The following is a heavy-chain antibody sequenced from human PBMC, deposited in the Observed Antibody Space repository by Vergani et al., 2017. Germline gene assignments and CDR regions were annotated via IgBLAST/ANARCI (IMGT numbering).Heavy chain of an antibody. Sequence: QLQLQQSGPGLVTPSETLFLTCTVSADSISSGSYYWGWIRQPPGKSLEWIGSMYYSGLTYYNPSLKSRVAISVDTSKNQFSLKVTSVTAADTAVYFCARQRPGSGWSPGDFDDWGQGTPVTVSS. V-gene: IGHV4-39*01. CDR1: ADSISSGSYY. CDR2: MYYSGLT. CDR3: ARQRPGSGWSPGDFDD. D-gene: IGHD6-19*01. J-gene: IGHJ4*02.